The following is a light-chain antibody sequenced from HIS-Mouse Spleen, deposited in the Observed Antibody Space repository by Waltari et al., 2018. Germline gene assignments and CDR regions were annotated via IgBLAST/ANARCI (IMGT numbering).Light chain of an antibody. CDR3: CSYAGSSTYV. V-gene: IGLV2-23*01. Sequence: QSALTQPASVSGSPGQSITISCTRTSSDVGSYNLVSWYQQPPGQPPKLMVYEGSKRPSGVSHRFSGSKSGNTASLTISGLQAEDEADYYCCSYAGSSTYVFGTGTKVTVL. J-gene: IGLJ1*01. CDR2: EGS. CDR1: SSDVGSYNL.